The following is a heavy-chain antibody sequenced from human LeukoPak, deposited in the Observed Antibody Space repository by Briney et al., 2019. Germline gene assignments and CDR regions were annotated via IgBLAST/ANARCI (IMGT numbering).Heavy chain of an antibody. Sequence: SETLSLTCSVSGGSISDYSWSWIRQPPGKGLEWIGFISNSGSTNYNPSLKSRVTISVDTSKKQLSLKLSSVTAADTAVYYCARAYWYFDYWGQGTLVTVSS. CDR3: ARAYWYFDY. V-gene: IGHV4-59*01. CDR2: ISNSGST. D-gene: IGHD2-8*02. CDR1: GGSISDYS. J-gene: IGHJ4*02.